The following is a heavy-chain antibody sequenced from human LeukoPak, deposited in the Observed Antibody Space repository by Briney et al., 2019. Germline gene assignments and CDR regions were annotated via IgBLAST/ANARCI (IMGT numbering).Heavy chain of an antibody. CDR2: IKPDGSAE. CDR1: GFTFSSNW. CDR3: ARAKNRSWHN. D-gene: IGHD6-13*01. Sequence: GGSLRLSCATSGFTFSSNWMSWVRHVPGRGLDWVANIKPDGSAEYYAASVKGRFTVSRDNAKNSLYLQMNSLRVEDTAVYYCARAKNRSWHNWGQGTLVTVSS. J-gene: IGHJ4*02. V-gene: IGHV3-7*01.